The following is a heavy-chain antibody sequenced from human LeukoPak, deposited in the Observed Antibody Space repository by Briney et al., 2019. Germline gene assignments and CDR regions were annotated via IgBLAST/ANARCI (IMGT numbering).Heavy chain of an antibody. Sequence: GGSLRLSCAASGFTFSSYAMSWVRQAPGKGLEWVSGISGSGDITYYADSVKGRFTISRDNSKNTMYLQMNTLRVEDTAVYYCANRLPVAGPVVDFWGQGTLVTVSS. V-gene: IGHV3-23*01. D-gene: IGHD6-19*01. CDR3: ANRLPVAGPVVDF. J-gene: IGHJ4*02. CDR2: ISGSGDIT. CDR1: GFTFSSYA.